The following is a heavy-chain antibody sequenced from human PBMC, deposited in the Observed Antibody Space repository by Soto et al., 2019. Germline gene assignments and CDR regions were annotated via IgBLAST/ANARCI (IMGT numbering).Heavy chain of an antibody. CDR2: ISSSSSYI. Sequence: GGSLRLSCAASGFTFSSYSMNWVRQAPGKGLEWVSSISSSSSYIYYADSVKGRFTISRDSAKNSLYLQMNSLRAEDTAVYYCARLPYGSGTGYFDYWGQGTLVTVSS. CDR3: ARLPYGSGTGYFDY. D-gene: IGHD3-10*01. V-gene: IGHV3-21*01. CDR1: GFTFSSYS. J-gene: IGHJ4*02.